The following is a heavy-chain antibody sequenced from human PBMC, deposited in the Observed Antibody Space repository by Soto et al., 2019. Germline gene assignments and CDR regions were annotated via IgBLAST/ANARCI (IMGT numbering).Heavy chain of an antibody. CDR3: VRDLSRSYCNGDCLDT. J-gene: IGHJ5*02. CDR2: ISGTGDST. Sequence: GGSLRLSCAASGLTFRNYAMTWVRQAPGKGLEWVSSISGTGDSTYYADSVKGRFTISRDNSKNTLYLQMNSLRADDTAIYYCVRDLSRSYCNGDCLDTWGQGGLVTVSS. V-gene: IGHV3-23*01. CDR1: GLTFRNYA. D-gene: IGHD2-15*01.